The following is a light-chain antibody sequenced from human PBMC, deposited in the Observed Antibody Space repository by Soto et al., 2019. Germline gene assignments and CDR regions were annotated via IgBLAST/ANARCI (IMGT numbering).Light chain of an antibody. CDR1: QSVSSSY. CDR2: GAS. CDR3: QQDGSSPRT. V-gene: IGKV3-20*01. J-gene: IGKJ1*01. Sequence: EIVLAQSPATLSLSQGERATLSCRASQSVSSSYLAWYQQKPGQAPRLLIYGASSRATGIPDRFSGSGSGTDFTLTISRLEPEDFAVYYCQQDGSSPRTFGQGTKVDIK.